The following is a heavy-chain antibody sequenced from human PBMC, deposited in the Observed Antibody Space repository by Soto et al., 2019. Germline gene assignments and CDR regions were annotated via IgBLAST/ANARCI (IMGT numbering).Heavy chain of an antibody. CDR2: IRSESYGGTA. CDR3: TRESDILTGYYNYY. D-gene: IGHD3-9*01. CDR1: GFNFDDYA. V-gene: IGHV3-49*03. J-gene: IGHJ4*02. Sequence: PGGSLRLSCTTSGFNFDDYALSWFRQAPGKGLEWVGFIRSESYGGTADYAASVRGRFTISRGDSKSIAYLQMNSLKSEDTAVYFCTRESDILTGYYNYYWGRGTLVTVYS.